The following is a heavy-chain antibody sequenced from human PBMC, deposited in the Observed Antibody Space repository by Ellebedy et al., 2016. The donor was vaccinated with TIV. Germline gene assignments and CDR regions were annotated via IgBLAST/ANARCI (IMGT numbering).Heavy chain of an antibody. CDR3: ARAGGIFTPLWLVP. D-gene: IGHD3-9*01. V-gene: IGHV4-59*01. Sequence: SETLSLTCTVSGGSLTGYYWNWIRQPPGKGLEWIGYVYHNGNTNYSPTLKSRVAISLDTSKNQFSLKLSSVTAADTAVYYCARAGGIFTPLWLVPWGQGALVTVS. CDR2: VYHNGNT. J-gene: IGHJ5*02. CDR1: GGSLTGYY.